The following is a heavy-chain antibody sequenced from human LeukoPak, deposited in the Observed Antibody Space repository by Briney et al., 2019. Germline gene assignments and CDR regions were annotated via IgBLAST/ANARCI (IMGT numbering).Heavy chain of an antibody. D-gene: IGHD3-22*01. CDR1: GYSFTSYW. CDR2: IYPGDSDT. V-gene: IGHV5-51*01. Sequence: GGSLRLSCTRSGYSFTSYWIGWVRQMPGKGLEWMGIIYPGDSDTRYSPSFQGQVTISADKSISTAYLQWSSLKASDTAMYYCARHDSSGYYADYWGQGTLVTVSS. J-gene: IGHJ4*02. CDR3: ARHDSSGYYADY.